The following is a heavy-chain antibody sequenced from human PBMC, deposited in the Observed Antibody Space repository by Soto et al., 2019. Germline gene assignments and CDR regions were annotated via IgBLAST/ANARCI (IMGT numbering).Heavy chain of an antibody. V-gene: IGHV3-23*01. Sequence: GSLRLSCAASGFTFSSYSMSWVRQAPGKGLEWVSAISGSGGSTYYADSVKGQFTISRDNSKNTLYLQMNSLRAEDTAVYYCAKPLIPTYYDIFTGYCDYCGQGTLVTVYS. D-gene: IGHD3-9*01. J-gene: IGHJ4*02. CDR3: AKPLIPTYYDIFTGYCDY. CDR2: ISGSGGST. CDR1: GFTFSSYS.